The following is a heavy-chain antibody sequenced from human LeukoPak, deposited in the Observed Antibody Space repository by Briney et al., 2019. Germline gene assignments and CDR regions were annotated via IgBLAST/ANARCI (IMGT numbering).Heavy chain of an antibody. V-gene: IGHV3-23*01. J-gene: IGHJ4*02. Sequence: PGGSLRLPCAASGFTFSSYAMSWVRQAPGKGLEWVSAISGSGGSTYYADSVKGRFTISRDNSKNTLYLQMNSLRAEDTAVYYCAGGRKGMVRGVINSLFDYWGQGTLVTVSS. CDR3: AGGRKGMVRGVINSLFDY. CDR2: ISGSGGST. CDR1: GFTFSSYA. D-gene: IGHD3-10*01.